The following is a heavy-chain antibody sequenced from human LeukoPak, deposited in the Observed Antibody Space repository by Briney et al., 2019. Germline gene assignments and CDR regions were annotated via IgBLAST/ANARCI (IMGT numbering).Heavy chain of an antibody. D-gene: IGHD3-10*01. V-gene: IGHV3-11*04. CDR3: AKVSSLWFGELYYFDY. CDR1: GFTFSDYY. J-gene: IGHJ4*02. CDR2: ISSSGSTI. Sequence: PGGSLRLSCAASGFTFSDYYMSWIRQAPGKGLEWVSYISSSGSTIYYADSVKGRFTISRDNSKNTLYLQMNSLRAEDTAVYYCAKVSSLWFGELYYFDYWGQGTLVTVSS.